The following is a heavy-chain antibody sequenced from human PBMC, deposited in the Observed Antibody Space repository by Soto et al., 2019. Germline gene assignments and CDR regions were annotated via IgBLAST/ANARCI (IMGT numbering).Heavy chain of an antibody. V-gene: IGHV4-4*07. D-gene: IGHD1-20*01. CDR3: ARYSNNWFQTEGMDV. CDR2: IDASGNT. Sequence: KTSETLSLTCTVSVDSISTYYWSWIRRPAGKGLEWIGRIDASGNTNYNPSLKSRVTMSADTSKKQFSLKLTSVTAADTAVYYCARYSNNWFQTEGMDVWGQGTTVTVSS. J-gene: IGHJ6*02. CDR1: VDSISTYY.